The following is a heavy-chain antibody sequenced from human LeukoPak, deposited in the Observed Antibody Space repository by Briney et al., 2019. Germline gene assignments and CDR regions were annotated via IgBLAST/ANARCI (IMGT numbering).Heavy chain of an antibody. CDR2: ISGSGGST. V-gene: IGHV3-23*01. D-gene: IGHD5-24*01. J-gene: IGHJ4*02. CDR1: GFTFSSYA. Sequence: PGGSLRLSCAASGFTFSSYAMSWVRQAPGKGLESVSAISGSGGSTYYADSVKGRFTISRDNSKNTLYLQMNSLRAEDTAVYYCAKDRGDGYNYFYFDYWGQGTLVTVSS. CDR3: AKDRGDGYNYFYFDY.